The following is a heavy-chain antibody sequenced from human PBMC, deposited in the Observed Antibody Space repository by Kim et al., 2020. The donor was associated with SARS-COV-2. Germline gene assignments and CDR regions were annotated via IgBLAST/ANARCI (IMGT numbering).Heavy chain of an antibody. D-gene: IGHD3-16*02. V-gene: IGHV4-34*01. Sequence: SETLSLTCAVYGGSFSGYYWSWIRQPPGKGLEWIGEINHSGSTNYNPSLKSRVTISVDTSKNQFSRKLSSVTAADTAVYYCARGPRDVWGSYRYSYFDYWGQGTLVTVSS. CDR3: ARGPRDVWGSYRYSYFDY. CDR2: INHSGST. CDR1: GGSFSGYY. J-gene: IGHJ4*02.